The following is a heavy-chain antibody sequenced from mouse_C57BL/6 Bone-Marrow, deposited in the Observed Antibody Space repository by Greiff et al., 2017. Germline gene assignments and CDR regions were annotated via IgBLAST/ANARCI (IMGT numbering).Heavy chain of an antibody. CDR2: ISSGSSTI. J-gene: IGHJ1*03. CDR3: ARGPVVATEEWYFDV. V-gene: IGHV5-17*01. Sequence: EVKLVESGGGLVKPGGSLKLSCAASGFTFSDYGMHWVRQAPEKGLEWVAYISSGSSTIYYADTVKGRFTISRDNAKNTLCLQMTSLRSEDTAMYYCARGPVVATEEWYFDVWGTGTTVTVSS. D-gene: IGHD1-1*01. CDR1: GFTFSDYG.